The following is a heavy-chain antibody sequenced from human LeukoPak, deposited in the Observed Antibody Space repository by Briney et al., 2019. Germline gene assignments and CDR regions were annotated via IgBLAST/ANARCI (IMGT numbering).Heavy chain of an antibody. CDR2: ISSSSRSK. V-gene: IGHV3-21*01. Sequence: GGSLRLSCAASGFTFSSYSMNWVRQAPGKGLEWVSSISSSSRSKYYADSVKGRFTISRDNAKNSLYLQMNSLRAEDTAVYYCARDPFTVAAVFDYWGQGTLVTVSS. CDR3: ARDPFTVAAVFDY. J-gene: IGHJ4*02. CDR1: GFTFSSYS. D-gene: IGHD6-19*01.